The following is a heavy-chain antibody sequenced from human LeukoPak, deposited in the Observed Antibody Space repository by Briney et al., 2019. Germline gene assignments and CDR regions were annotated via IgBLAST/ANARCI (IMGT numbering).Heavy chain of an antibody. CDR3: ASFEVGA. D-gene: IGHD3-10*01. J-gene: IGHJ5*02. CDR2: INPNSGGT. Sequence: ASVKVSCKASGYTFTRYYVNWVRQAPGQGLEWMGWINPNSGGTNYAQKVQGRVTMTRDTSITTVYMELSRLRSDETAVFYCASFEVGAWGQGTLVTVSS. V-gene: IGHV1-2*02. CDR1: GYTFTRYY.